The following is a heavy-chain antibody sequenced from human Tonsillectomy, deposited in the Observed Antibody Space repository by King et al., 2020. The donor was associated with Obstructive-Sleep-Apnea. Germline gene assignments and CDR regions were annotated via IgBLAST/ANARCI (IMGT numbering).Heavy chain of an antibody. V-gene: IGHV4-59*08. D-gene: IGHD3-22*01. CDR3: ARLRYYDSSGYYYFYYFDY. CDR1: GGSISSYY. Sequence: LQLQESGPGLVKPSETLSLTCTFSGGSISSYYWSWIRQPPGKGLEGIGFINYSGSTNYNPSLKSRVIISVDTSKNQFSLKLSSVTAADTAVYYCARLRYYDSSGYYYFYYFDYWGQGTLVTVSS. CDR2: INYSGST. J-gene: IGHJ4*02.